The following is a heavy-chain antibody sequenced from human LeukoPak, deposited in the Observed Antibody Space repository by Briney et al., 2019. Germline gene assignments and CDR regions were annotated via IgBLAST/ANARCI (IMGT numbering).Heavy chain of an antibody. CDR1: GYTFTGYY. J-gene: IGHJ4*02. V-gene: IGHV1-2*02. CDR2: INPYSGGT. D-gene: IGHD4-11*01. Sequence: ASVKVSCKASGYTFTGYYMHWVRQAPGQGLEWMGWINPYSGGTNYAQKFQGRVTMARDTSISTAYMEPSRLNFDDTAVYYCTSQDDYSNYGGVYWGQGTLVTVSS. CDR3: TSQDDYSNYGGVY.